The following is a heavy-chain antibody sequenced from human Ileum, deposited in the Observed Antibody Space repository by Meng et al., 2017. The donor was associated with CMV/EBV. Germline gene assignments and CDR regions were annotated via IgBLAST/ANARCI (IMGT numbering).Heavy chain of an antibody. CDR2: IKTKPDGGTT. CDR3: VKDHKD. Sequence: EVQMVDSGGGLVKPGGSLRLSCAASGFTFNNAWMSWVRQDTGKGLEWVGRIKTKPDGGTTDYAAPVKGRFTISRDNYNDILSLEMNSLRVEDTALYYCVKDHKDWGHGTLVTVSS. V-gene: IGHV3-15*05. CDR1: GFTFNNAW. J-gene: IGHJ4*01.